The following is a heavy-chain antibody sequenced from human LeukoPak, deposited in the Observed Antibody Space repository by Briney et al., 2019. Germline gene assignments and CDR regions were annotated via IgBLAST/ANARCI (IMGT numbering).Heavy chain of an antibody. CDR2: ISGSGGST. D-gene: IGHD5-24*01. V-gene: IGHV3-23*01. Sequence: GGSLRLSCAASGFTVSSNYMSWVRQAPGKGLEWVSAISGSGGSTYYADSVKGRFTISRDNSKNTLYLQMNSLRAEDTAVYYCANYGYRENHFDYWGQGTLVTVSS. J-gene: IGHJ4*02. CDR3: ANYGYRENHFDY. CDR1: GFTVSSNY.